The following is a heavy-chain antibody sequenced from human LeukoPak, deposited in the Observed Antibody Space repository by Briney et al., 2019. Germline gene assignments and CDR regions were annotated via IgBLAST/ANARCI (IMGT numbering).Heavy chain of an antibody. CDR1: GFTFRIYY. J-gene: IGHJ5*02. CDR2: INQDGSGK. CDR3: ASKIAAAXXXXFDX. Sequence: GGSLRLSCAASGFTFRIYYMSWVRQAPGKGLECVANINQDGSGKYYVDSVKGRFTISRDNPKNSLYLHINTLRSDDTAVYYCASKIAAAXXXXFDXXGQGXLVT. D-gene: IGHD6-13*01. V-gene: IGHV3-7*01.